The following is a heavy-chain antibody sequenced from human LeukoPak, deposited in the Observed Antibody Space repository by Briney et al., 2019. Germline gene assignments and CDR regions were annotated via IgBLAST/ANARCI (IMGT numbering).Heavy chain of an antibody. CDR3: ARVVAESRGYSYGLTDY. CDR1: GFTFSSYE. D-gene: IGHD5-18*01. CDR2: ISSSGSTI. Sequence: GGSLRLSCAASGFTFSSYEMNWVRQAPGKGLEWVSYISSSGSTIYYADSVKGRFTISRDNAKNSLYLQMNSLRAEDTAVYYCARVVAESRGYSYGLTDYWGQGTLVTVSS. V-gene: IGHV3-48*03. J-gene: IGHJ4*02.